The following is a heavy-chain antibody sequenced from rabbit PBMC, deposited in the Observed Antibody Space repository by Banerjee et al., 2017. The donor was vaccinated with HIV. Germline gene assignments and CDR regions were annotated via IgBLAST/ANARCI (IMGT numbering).Heavy chain of an antibody. CDR3: ARGASSGGDGYDL. V-gene: IGHV1S45*01. J-gene: IGHJ4*01. CDR1: GSDIIDYYM. Sequence: QQQLEESGGGLVKPGGTLTLTCTASGSDIIDYYMNWVRQAPGKGLEWIAYIYAGYSGSTWYASWAKGRFTISKTSSTTVTLRMTSLTAADTATYFCARGASSGGDGYDLWGPGTLVTVS. CDR2: IYAGYSGST. D-gene: IGHD1-1*01.